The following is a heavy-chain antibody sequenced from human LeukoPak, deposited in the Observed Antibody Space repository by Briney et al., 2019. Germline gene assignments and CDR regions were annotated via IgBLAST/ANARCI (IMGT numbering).Heavy chain of an antibody. V-gene: IGHV4-4*07. CDR1: GGSISSYY. CDR3: ARDHPEGRYCSSTSCYTGFDY. J-gene: IGHJ4*02. Sequence: SETLSLTCTVSGGSISSYYWSWIRQPAGKGLEWIGRIYTSGSTNYNPSLKSRVTMSVDTSKNQFSLKLSSVTAADTAVYYCARDHPEGRYCSSTSCYTGFDYWGQGTPVTVSS. D-gene: IGHD2-2*02. CDR2: IYTSGST.